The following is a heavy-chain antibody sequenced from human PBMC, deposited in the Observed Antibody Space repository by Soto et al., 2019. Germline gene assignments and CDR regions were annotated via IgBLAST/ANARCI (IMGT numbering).Heavy chain of an antibody. Sequence: EVQLVESGGAVVKPGGSLTLSCEASGFTFINAWMNWVRQAPGKGLGWVGRIKSKSDGGAPDYAAPVMGRFAISRDDSQNTVSLHMTSLKTEDTAVYYCTTDLAAVAGSFDYWGQGTLVTVSS. J-gene: IGHJ4*02. CDR3: TTDLAAVAGSFDY. V-gene: IGHV3-15*02. CDR1: GFTFINAW. CDR2: IKSKSDGGAP. D-gene: IGHD6-19*01.